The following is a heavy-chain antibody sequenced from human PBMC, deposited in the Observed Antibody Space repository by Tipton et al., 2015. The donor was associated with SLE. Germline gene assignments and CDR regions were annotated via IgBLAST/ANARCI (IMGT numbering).Heavy chain of an antibody. V-gene: IGHV4-34*09. CDR3: ARTAIEGSGWENYYYGMDV. CDR2: INHSGST. D-gene: IGHD6-19*01. CDR1: GGSFSGYY. Sequence: TLSLTCAVYGGSFSGYYWSWIRQPPGKGLEWIGEINHSGSTNYNPSLKSRVTISVDTSKNQFSLKLSSVTAADTAVYYCARTAIEGSGWENYYYGMDVWGQGTTVTVSS. J-gene: IGHJ6*02.